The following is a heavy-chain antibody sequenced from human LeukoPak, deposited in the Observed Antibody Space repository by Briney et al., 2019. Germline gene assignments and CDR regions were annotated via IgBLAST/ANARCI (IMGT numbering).Heavy chain of an antibody. CDR2: IYSGGST. V-gene: IGHV3-53*01. CDR1: GFTVSNNY. D-gene: IGHD5-12*01. J-gene: IGHJ4*02. Sequence: GGSLRLSCAASGFTVSNNYMNWVRQAPGKGLEWVSVIYSGGSTYYADSVKGRFTISRDNSKNTLYLQMNSLRAEDTAVYYCAAGDSSGYGVDYWGQGTLVTVSS. CDR3: AAGDSSGYGVDY.